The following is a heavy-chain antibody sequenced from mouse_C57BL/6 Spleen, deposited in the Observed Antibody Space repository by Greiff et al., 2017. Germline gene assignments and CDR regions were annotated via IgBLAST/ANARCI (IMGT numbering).Heavy chain of an antibody. Sequence: VQLQQSGAELVRPGTSVKLSCKASGYTFTSYWMHWVKQRPGQGLEWIGVIDPSDSYTNYNQKFKGKATLTVDTSSSTAYMQLSSLTSEDSAVYYCARRDYGRSFDYWGKGTTLTVSS. CDR3: ARRDYGRSFDY. J-gene: IGHJ2*01. D-gene: IGHD1-1*01. V-gene: IGHV1-59*01. CDR1: GYTFTSYW. CDR2: IDPSDSYT.